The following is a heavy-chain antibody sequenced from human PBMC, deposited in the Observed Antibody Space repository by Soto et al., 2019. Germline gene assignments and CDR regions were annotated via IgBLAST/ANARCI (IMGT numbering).Heavy chain of an antibody. CDR1: GGTFSNHA. J-gene: IGHJ3*02. CDR2: IIPIFSTT. Sequence: QVHLVQSGAEVKKPGSSVKVSCKAPGGTFSNHAINWVRQAPGQGLEWMGRIIPIFSTTNYAQKFQGRVTMTADESTITAYVELSSLKHDDTAVYYCAREVAADGTFREDVCHIWGQGTLVTVSS. D-gene: IGHD6-13*01. CDR3: AREVAADGTFREDVCHI. V-gene: IGHV1-69*12.